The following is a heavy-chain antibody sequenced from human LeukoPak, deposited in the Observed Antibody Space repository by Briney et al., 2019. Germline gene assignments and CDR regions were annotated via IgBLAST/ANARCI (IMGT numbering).Heavy chain of an antibody. V-gene: IGHV3-30-3*01. CDR3: AKDNTAMARELYFDY. Sequence: GGSLRLSCEASGFTFSSYAMHWVRQAPGKGLEWVAVISYDGSNKYYADSVKGRFTISRDNSKNTLYLQMNSLRAEDTAVYYCAKDNTAMARELYFDYWGQGTLVTVSS. D-gene: IGHD5-18*01. CDR2: ISYDGSNK. J-gene: IGHJ4*02. CDR1: GFTFSSYA.